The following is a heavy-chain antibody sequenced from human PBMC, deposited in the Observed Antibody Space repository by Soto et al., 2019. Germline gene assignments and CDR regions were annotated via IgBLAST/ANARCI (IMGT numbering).Heavy chain of an antibody. CDR2: ISGSGGST. V-gene: IGHV3-64*01. Sequence: EVQLVESGGGLVQPGGSLRLSCATSGFTFSSYGMHWVRQPPGKGLEYVSAISGSGGSTYYANSVKGRFTISRDNSKNTLYLQMGRLRVDDMAVYYCARSMSANADCWGQGTLVTVSS. CDR3: ARSMSANADC. CDR1: GFTFSSYG. D-gene: IGHD6-6*01. J-gene: IGHJ4*02.